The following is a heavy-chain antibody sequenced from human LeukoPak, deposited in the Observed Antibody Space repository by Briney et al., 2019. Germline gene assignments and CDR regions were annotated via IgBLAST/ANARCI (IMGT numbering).Heavy chain of an antibody. D-gene: IGHD3-10*01. CDR1: GGSISSSSYY. CDR3: ARLLRGGDYFDY. J-gene: IGHJ4*02. CDR2: IYYSGST. V-gene: IGHV4-39*01. Sequence: PSETLSLTCTVSGGSISSSSYYWGWIRQPPGKGLEWIGSIYYSGSTYYNPSLKSRVTISVDTSKNQFSLKLSSVTAADTAVYYCARLLRGGDYFDYWGQGTLVTVSS.